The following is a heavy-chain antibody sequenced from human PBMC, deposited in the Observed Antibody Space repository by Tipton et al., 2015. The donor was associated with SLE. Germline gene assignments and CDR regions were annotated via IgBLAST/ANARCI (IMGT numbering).Heavy chain of an antibody. Sequence: TLSLTCTVSNGSINAYYWSWVRQTPGKGLEYIGHVFHLGAANYSPSLKSRVTISMDTSKSQFSLTLKSVTAADTAVYFCARGELIEGFDPWGQGTLVTVAA. CDR3: ARGELIEGFDP. CDR1: NGSINAYY. J-gene: IGHJ5*02. CDR2: VFHLGAA. D-gene: IGHD3-22*01. V-gene: IGHV4-59*12.